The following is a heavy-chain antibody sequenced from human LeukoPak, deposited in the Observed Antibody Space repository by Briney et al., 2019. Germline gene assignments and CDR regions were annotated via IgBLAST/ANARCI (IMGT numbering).Heavy chain of an antibody. D-gene: IGHD1-26*01. CDR2: IYYSGST. J-gene: IGHJ6*02. CDR3: ARESGSFYHYGLDV. Sequence: PSETLSLTCTVSGGSISSYNWNWVRQPPGRGLEWIGYIYYSGSTNYNPSLKSRVTISVDTSNNQLSLTLSSVTAADTAVYYCARESGSFYHYGLDVWGQGTTVTVSS. V-gene: IGHV4-59*01. CDR1: GGSISSYN.